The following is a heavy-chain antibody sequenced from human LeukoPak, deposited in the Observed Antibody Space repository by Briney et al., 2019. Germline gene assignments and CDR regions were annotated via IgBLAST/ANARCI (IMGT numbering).Heavy chain of an antibody. V-gene: IGHV4-4*02. J-gene: IGHJ4*02. CDR2: ISHSGST. CDR3: ARNMVGETAFDY. CDR1: GGSISSNNW. Sequence: SETLSLTCAVSGGSISSNNWWSWVRQPPGKGLEWIGEISHSGSTGYNPSLKSRVTISVDKSKNHFSLKLSSVTAADTAVYYCARNMVGETAFDYWGQGTLVTVSS. D-gene: IGHD2/OR15-2a*01.